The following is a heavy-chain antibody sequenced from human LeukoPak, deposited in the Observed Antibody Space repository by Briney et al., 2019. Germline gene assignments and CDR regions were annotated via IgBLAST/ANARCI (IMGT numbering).Heavy chain of an antibody. Sequence: GASVKVSCKASGYIFTNYYIQWVRQAPGQGLEWMGMISPNSGGTSYAQRFQDRITMTSDTSTNSVYMELSSLTSEDTAVYYCAREGDIVATTLFDYWGQGTLVTVSS. CDR3: AREGDIVATTLFDY. CDR2: ISPNSGGT. V-gene: IGHV1-46*01. D-gene: IGHD5-12*01. J-gene: IGHJ4*02. CDR1: GYIFTNYY.